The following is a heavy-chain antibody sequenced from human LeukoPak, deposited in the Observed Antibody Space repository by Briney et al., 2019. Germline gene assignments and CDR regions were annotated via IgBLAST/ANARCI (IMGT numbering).Heavy chain of an antibody. Sequence: GGSLRLSCAASGFTFTKYAMTWVRQAPGEGLEWVSTISGTGAFTFYADSVKGRFTISRDNSKNTLYLQMNSLRADDTAMYYCAGPPTGTSRFDYWGQGTLVPGPS. CDR2: ISGTGAFT. V-gene: IGHV3-23*01. CDR1: GFTFTKYA. J-gene: IGHJ4*02. D-gene: IGHD3-10*01. CDR3: AGPPTGTSRFDY.